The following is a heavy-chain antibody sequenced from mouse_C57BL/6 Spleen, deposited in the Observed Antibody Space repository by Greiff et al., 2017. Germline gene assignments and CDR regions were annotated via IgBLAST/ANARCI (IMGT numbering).Heavy chain of an antibody. Sequence: VQLQQSGPELVKPGASVKISCKASGYTFTDYYMNWVKQSHGKSLEWIGDINPNNGGTSYNQKFKGKATLTVDKSSSTAYMELRSVTSEDSAVYYCARRAIDDYGSSYGYFDVWGTGTTVTVSS. CDR2: INPNNGGT. D-gene: IGHD1-1*01. CDR3: ARRAIDDYGSSYGYFDV. J-gene: IGHJ1*03. CDR1: GYTFTDYY. V-gene: IGHV1-26*01.